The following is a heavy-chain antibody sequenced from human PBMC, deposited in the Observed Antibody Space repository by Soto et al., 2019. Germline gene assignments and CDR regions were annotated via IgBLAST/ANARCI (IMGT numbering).Heavy chain of an antibody. J-gene: IGHJ5*02. V-gene: IGHV3-21*01. Sequence: EVQLVESGGGLVKPGGSLRLSCAASGFSFSSYSMNWVRQAPGKGLEWVSSISSSASHINYADSVKGRFTISRDNAKKSLYLTMNSLRAEDTAVYYCARGYTGYCSGGTCYWFDPWGQGNLVTVSS. D-gene: IGHD2-15*01. CDR1: GFSFSSYS. CDR2: ISSSASHI. CDR3: ARGYTGYCSGGTCYWFDP.